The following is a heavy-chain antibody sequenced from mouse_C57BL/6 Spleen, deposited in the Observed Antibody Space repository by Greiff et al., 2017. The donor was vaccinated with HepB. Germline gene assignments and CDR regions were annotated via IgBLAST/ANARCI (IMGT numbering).Heavy chain of an antibody. CDR3: ARDYGFAY. CDR1: GYAFTNYL. D-gene: IGHD2-4*01. J-gene: IGHJ3*01. V-gene: IGHV1-54*01. Sequence: QVQLQQSRAELVRPGTSVKVSCKASGYAFTNYLIEWVKQRPGQGLEWIGVINPGSGGTNYNEKFKGKATLTADKSSSTAYMQLSSLTSEDSAVYFCARDYGFAYWGQGTLVTVSA. CDR2: INPGSGGT.